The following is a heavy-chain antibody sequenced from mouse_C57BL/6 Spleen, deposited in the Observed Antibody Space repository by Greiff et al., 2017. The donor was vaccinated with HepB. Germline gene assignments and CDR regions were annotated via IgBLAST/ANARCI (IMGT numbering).Heavy chain of an antibody. Sequence: VQLKESGPGLVKPSQSLSLTCSVTGYSITSGYYWNWIRQFPGNKLEWMGYISYDGSNNYNPSLKNRISITRDTSKNQFFLKLNSVTTEDTATYYCASTDGYYGFDYWGQGTTLTVSS. D-gene: IGHD2-3*01. CDR1: GYSITSGYY. CDR2: ISYDGSN. V-gene: IGHV3-6*01. CDR3: ASTDGYYGFDY. J-gene: IGHJ2*01.